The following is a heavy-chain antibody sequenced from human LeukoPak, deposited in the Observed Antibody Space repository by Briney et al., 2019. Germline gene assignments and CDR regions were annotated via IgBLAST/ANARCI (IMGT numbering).Heavy chain of an antibody. Sequence: GGSLRLSCAASGFTFSSYEMNWVRQAPGKELEWVSYISSSGSTIYYADSVKGRFTISRDNAKNSLYLQMNSLRAEDTAVYYCARVASEIVVVTRRSWGQGTLVTVSS. J-gene: IGHJ4*02. V-gene: IGHV3-48*03. D-gene: IGHD3-22*01. CDR3: ARVASEIVVVTRRS. CDR1: GFTFSSYE. CDR2: ISSSGSTI.